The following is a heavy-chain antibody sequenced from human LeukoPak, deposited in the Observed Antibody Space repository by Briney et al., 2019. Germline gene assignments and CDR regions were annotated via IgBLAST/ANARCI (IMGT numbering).Heavy chain of an antibody. V-gene: IGHV3-21*01. CDR3: ARVRCSGGSCY. CDR2: ISSSSSYI. Sequence: GGPLRLSCAASGFTFSSYSMNWVRQAPGKGLEWVSSISSSSSYIYYADSVKGRFTISRDNAKNSLYLQMNSLRAEDTAVHYCARVRCSGGSCYWGQGTLVTVSS. D-gene: IGHD2-15*01. J-gene: IGHJ4*02. CDR1: GFTFSSYS.